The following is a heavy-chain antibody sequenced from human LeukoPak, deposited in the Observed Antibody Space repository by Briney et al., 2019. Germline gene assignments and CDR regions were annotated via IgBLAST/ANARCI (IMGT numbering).Heavy chain of an antibody. Sequence: PSETLSLTCAVSGGSISSGGYSWSWLRQPPGQGLEWIGYIYHSGSTYYNPSLKSRVTISVDRSKNQFSLKLSSVTAADTAVYYCARGGGDHYDSSGPPGAFDIWGQGTMVTVSS. J-gene: IGHJ3*02. D-gene: IGHD3-22*01. CDR3: ARGGGDHYDSSGPPGAFDI. V-gene: IGHV4-30-2*01. CDR1: GGSISSGGYS. CDR2: IYHSGST.